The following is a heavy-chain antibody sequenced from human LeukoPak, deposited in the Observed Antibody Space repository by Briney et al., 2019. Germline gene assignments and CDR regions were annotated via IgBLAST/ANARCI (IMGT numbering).Heavy chain of an antibody. D-gene: IGHD5-24*01. CDR3: AREDGDGLDY. V-gene: IGHV3-33*01. Sequence: GRSLRLSCAASGFTFSNYGMHWVRQAPGKGLEWVAVIWYDGSNKYYADSVKGRLTISRDNSKNTLYLQMNSLRAEDTAVYYCAREDGDGLDYWGQGTLVTVSS. CDR1: GFTFSNYG. J-gene: IGHJ4*02. CDR2: IWYDGSNK.